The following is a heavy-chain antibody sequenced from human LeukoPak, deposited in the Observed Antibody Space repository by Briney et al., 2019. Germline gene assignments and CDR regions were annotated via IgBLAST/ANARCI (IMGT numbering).Heavy chain of an antibody. CDR1: GYTFTSYD. J-gene: IGHJ6*03. Sequence: ASVKVSCKASGYTFTSYDINWVRQATGQGLECMGWMNPNSGNTGYAQKFQGRVTMPRNTSISTAYMELSSLGSEDTAVYYCARVTYSSAITMIVVANYYYYYMDVWGKGTTVTISS. D-gene: IGHD3-22*01. V-gene: IGHV1-8*01. CDR3: ARVTYSSAITMIVVANYYYYYMDV. CDR2: MNPNSGNT.